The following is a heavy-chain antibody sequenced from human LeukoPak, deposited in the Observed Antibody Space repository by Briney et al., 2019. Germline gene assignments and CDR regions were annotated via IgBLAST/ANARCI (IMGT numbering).Heavy chain of an antibody. Sequence: SETLSLTCTVSGGSIISDYWSWIRQLPGKGLEWIGYFYYSGSTNYNPSLKSRVTISVDTSKNQLSLKLSSVTAADTAVYYCARWYSGRYGDFDNWGQGTLVTVSS. V-gene: IGHV4-59*08. CDR1: GGSIISDY. D-gene: IGHD1-26*01. CDR2: FYYSGST. CDR3: ARWYSGRYGDFDN. J-gene: IGHJ4*02.